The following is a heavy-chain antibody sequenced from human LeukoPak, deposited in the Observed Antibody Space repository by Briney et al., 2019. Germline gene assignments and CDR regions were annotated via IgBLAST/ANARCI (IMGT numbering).Heavy chain of an antibody. CDR3: AKERGGITGYFDY. D-gene: IGHD1-26*01. CDR2: ISYDGSNR. J-gene: IGHJ4*02. CDR1: GFTFSSYW. V-gene: IGHV3-30*18. Sequence: GGSLRLSCAASGFTFSSYWMHWVRQAPGKGLEWVAVISYDGSNRYYADSVKGRFTISRDNSRNTLYLQMNNLRPEDTAIHYCAKERGGITGYFDYWGQGTLVTVSS.